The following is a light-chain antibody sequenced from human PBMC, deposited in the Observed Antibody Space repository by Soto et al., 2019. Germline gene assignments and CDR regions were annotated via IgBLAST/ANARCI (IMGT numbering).Light chain of an antibody. Sequence: DIQLTQSPSSLSASVGDRVTITCRASQAISSYLAWYQQKPGKVPDLLIYATSTLQSGAPSRFSGSGSGTDFKLTISSLQPEDVATYYCHKYNHAPTFGGGTKVEIK. CDR2: ATS. CDR1: QAISSY. J-gene: IGKJ4*01. V-gene: IGKV1-27*01. CDR3: HKYNHAPT.